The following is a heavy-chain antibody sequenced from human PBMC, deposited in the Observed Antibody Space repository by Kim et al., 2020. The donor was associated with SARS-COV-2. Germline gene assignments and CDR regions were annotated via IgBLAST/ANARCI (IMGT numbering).Heavy chain of an antibody. V-gene: IGHV3-48*02. J-gene: IGHJ5*02. Sequence: GGSLRLSCAASGFTFSSYNMNWVRQAPGKGLEWVSYISGTSSTIYYADSVKGRFTISRDNAKNSLFLQMNSLRDEDTAVYYCARDDSVTLVRGGWFDPWGQGTLVTVSS. CDR1: GFTFSSYN. CDR2: ISGTSSTI. CDR3: ARDDSVTLVRGGWFDP. D-gene: IGHD3-10*01.